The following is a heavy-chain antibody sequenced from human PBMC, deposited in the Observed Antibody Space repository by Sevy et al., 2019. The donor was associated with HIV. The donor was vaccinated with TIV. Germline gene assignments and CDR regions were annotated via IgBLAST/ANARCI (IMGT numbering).Heavy chain of an antibody. CDR2: ISDDSRYI. Sequence: GGSLRLSCAASGFTFRTYSMNWVRQAPGKGLEWLSSISDDSRYIYYSDSVKGRFTISRANAKNFLFLQMNNLRVEDTAIDYCARDFTVFGVVSGIDYWGQGNLVTVSS. D-gene: IGHD3-3*01. CDR1: GFTFRTYS. V-gene: IGHV3-21*04. CDR3: ARDFTVFGVVSGIDY. J-gene: IGHJ4*02.